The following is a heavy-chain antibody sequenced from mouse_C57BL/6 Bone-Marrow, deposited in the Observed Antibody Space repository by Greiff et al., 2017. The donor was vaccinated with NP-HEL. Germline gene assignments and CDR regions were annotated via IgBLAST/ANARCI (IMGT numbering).Heavy chain of an antibody. CDR1: GYAFSSSW. D-gene: IGHD2-14*01. CDR2: IYPGDGDT. V-gene: IGHV1-82*01. J-gene: IGHJ2*01. Sequence: VQLQQSGPELVKPGASVKISCKASGYAFSSSWMNWVKQRPGKGLEWIGRIYPGDGDTNYNGKFKGKATLTADKSSSTAYMQLSSLTSEDSAVYFCARGVPDYRGQGTTLTVPS. CDR3: ARGVPDY.